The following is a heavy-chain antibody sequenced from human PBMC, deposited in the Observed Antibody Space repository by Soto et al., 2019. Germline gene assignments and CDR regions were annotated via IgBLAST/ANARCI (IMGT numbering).Heavy chain of an antibody. J-gene: IGHJ6*03. Sequence: EVQLVESGGGLVKPGGSLRLSCAASGFTFSTYSMNWVRQAPGKGLEWVSSISSSSTYIYYADSVKGRFTISRDNAKKSLYLQMNSLRAEDTAVYYCARVAGTDMVLYMDVWGKGTTVTVYS. CDR2: ISSSSTYI. CDR3: ARVAGTDMVLYMDV. CDR1: GFTFSTYS. V-gene: IGHV3-21*01. D-gene: IGHD5-18*01.